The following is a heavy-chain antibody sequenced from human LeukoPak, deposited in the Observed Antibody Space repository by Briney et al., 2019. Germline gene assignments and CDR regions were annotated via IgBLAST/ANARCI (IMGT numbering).Heavy chain of an antibody. D-gene: IGHD1-26*01. J-gene: IGHJ6*02. CDR3: ARVEWELLYYYGMDV. V-gene: IGHV1-8*01. Sequence: ASVKVSCKASGYTFTSYDINWVRQATGQGLEWMGWMNPNRGNTGYAQKFQGRVTMTRNTSISTAYMELSSLRSDDTAVYYCARVEWELLYYYGMDVWGQGTTVTVSS. CDR2: MNPNRGNT. CDR1: GYTFTSYD.